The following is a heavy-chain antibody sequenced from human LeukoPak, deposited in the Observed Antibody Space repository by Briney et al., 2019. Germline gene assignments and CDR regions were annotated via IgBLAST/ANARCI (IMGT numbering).Heavy chain of an antibody. Sequence: PGGSLRLSCAASGFTFSSYSMNWVRQAPGKGLEWVSYITSSSSTIYYADSVKGRFTISRDNAKNSLYLQMNSLRAEDTAVYYCASVWRYSSGWYKYFQHWGQGTLVTVSS. CDR1: GFTFSSYS. CDR2: ITSSSSTI. D-gene: IGHD6-19*01. CDR3: ASVWRYSSGWYKYFQH. V-gene: IGHV3-48*04. J-gene: IGHJ1*01.